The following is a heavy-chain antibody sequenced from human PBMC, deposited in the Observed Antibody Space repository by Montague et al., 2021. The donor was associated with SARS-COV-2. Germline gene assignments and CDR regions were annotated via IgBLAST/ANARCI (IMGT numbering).Heavy chain of an antibody. CDR2: IYYSGST. J-gene: IGHJ5*02. V-gene: IGHV4-59*01. CDR3: ARALYFSVVSCYPNWFDP. Sequence: SETLSLTCTVSGGSISSYYWSWIRQPPGKGLERIGYIYYSGSTNYNPSLKSRVTITVDTSKNQCSLKLSSVTAADPAVYYCARALYFSVVSCYPNWFDPWGQGTMVTVSS. CDR1: GGSISSYY. D-gene: IGHD2-15*01.